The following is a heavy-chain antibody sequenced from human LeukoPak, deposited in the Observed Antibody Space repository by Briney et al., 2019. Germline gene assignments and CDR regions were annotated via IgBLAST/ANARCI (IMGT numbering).Heavy chain of an antibody. CDR3: ARVGPGTVTTGYYYYYMDV. CDR1: GFTFSNYA. D-gene: IGHD4-17*01. Sequence: GGSLRLSCAASGFTFSNYAMHWVRQAPGKGLEYVSAISSNGGSTYYANSVKGRFTISRDNSMNTLYLQMGSLRAEDMAVYYCARVGPGTVTTGYYYYYMDVWGKGTTVTVSS. V-gene: IGHV3-64*01. CDR2: ISSNGGST. J-gene: IGHJ6*03.